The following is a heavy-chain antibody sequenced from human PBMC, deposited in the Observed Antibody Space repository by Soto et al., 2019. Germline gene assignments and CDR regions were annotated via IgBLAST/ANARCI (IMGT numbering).Heavy chain of an antibody. J-gene: IGHJ4*02. CDR3: ARRGSSGHFDY. Sequence: QLQLQESGPGLVKPSETLSLTCSVSGGSISSSTYYWGWIRQPPGKGLEWIGNGNIYYSGSTYYSPSLKSRVTISVDTSKNQFSLKLSSVTTADTAVYYCARRGSSGHFDYWGQGTLVTVSS. D-gene: IGHD6-13*01. CDR2: IYYSGST. V-gene: IGHV4-39*01. CDR1: GGSISSSTYY.